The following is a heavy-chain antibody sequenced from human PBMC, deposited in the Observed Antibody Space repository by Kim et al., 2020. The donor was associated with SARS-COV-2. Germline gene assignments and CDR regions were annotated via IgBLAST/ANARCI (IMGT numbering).Heavy chain of an antibody. Sequence: SQTLSLTCAISGDSVSSNSAAWNWIRQSPSRGLEWLGRTYYRSKWYNDYAVSVKSRITINPDTSKNQFSLQLNSVTPEDTAVYYCARDRDRYCSSTSCYFGSVDVWGQGTTVTVSS. J-gene: IGHJ6*02. D-gene: IGHD2-2*01. V-gene: IGHV6-1*01. CDR2: TYYRSKWYN. CDR1: GDSVSSNSAA. CDR3: ARDRDRYCSSTSCYFGSVDV.